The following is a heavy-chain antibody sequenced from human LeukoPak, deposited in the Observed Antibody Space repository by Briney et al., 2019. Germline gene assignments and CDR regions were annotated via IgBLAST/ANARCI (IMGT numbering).Heavy chain of an antibody. D-gene: IGHD3-3*01. CDR3: TTGNQYDFWSGYPPFDY. V-gene: IGHV3-15*07. J-gene: IGHJ4*02. CDR1: GFTFSNAW. Sequence: GGYLRLSCAASGFTFSNAWMNWVRQAPGRGLEWLGRIKSKTDGGTTDYAAPVKGRFTISRDDSKNTLYLQMNSLKTEDTAVYYCTTGNQYDFWSGYPPFDYWGQGTLVTVSS. CDR2: IKSKTDGGTT.